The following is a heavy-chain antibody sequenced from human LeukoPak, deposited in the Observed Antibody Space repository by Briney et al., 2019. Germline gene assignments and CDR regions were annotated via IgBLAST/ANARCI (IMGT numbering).Heavy chain of an antibody. CDR3: AKDTTVVTPH. V-gene: IGHV3-74*01. J-gene: IGHJ4*02. D-gene: IGHD4-23*01. Sequence: GGSLRLSCAASGFSFRSYWMHWVRQDPGKGLVWVSHITSDGSSTGYADSVKGRFTISRDNSKNTLYLQMNSLRAEDTAVYYCAKDTTVVTPHWGQGTLVTVSS. CDR1: GFSFRSYW. CDR2: ITSDGSST.